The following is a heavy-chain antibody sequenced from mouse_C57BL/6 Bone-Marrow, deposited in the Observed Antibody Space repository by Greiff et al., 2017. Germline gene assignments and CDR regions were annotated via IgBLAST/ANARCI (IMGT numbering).Heavy chain of an antibody. Sequence: LVESVAELVRPGASVKLSCTASGFNIKNTYMHWVKQRPEQGLEWIGRIDPANGNTKYAPKFQGKATITADTSSNTAYLQLSSLTSEDTAIYYCARYYYGSSQYYFDYWGQGTTLTVSS. CDR1: GFNIKNTY. D-gene: IGHD1-1*01. V-gene: IGHV14-3*01. J-gene: IGHJ2*01. CDR3: ARYYYGSSQYYFDY. CDR2: IDPANGNT.